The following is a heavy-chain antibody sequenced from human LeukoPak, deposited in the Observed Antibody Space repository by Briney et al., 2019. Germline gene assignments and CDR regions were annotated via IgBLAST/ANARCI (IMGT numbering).Heavy chain of an antibody. D-gene: IGHD3-10*02. Sequence: GGSLRLSCAASGFTFSSYGMSWVRQAPGKGLEWVSAISSSGSTIYYADSVKGRFTISRDNAKNSQYLQMNSLRAEDTAVYYCAELGITMNGGVWGKGTTVTISS. CDR3: AELGITMNGGV. CDR1: GFTFSSYG. J-gene: IGHJ6*04. V-gene: IGHV3-48*04. CDR2: ISSSGSTI.